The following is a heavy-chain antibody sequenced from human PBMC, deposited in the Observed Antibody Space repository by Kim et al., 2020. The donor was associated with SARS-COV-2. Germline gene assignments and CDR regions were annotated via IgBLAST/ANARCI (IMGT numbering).Heavy chain of an antibody. CDR3: SKAGSVGTYYYYGLDV. CDR2: IWFNESNA. D-gene: IGHD7-27*01. Sequence: GGSLRLSCTTSGFTFKNFDMHWVRQAPGKGLEWVAGIWFNESNAFYEDSVKGRCTISRDNSKNIQYLHMNRLRAENTAVYYCSKAGSVGTYYYYGLDVWGQGTTVTVSS. J-gene: IGHJ6*02. CDR1: GFTFKNFD. V-gene: IGHV3-33*03.